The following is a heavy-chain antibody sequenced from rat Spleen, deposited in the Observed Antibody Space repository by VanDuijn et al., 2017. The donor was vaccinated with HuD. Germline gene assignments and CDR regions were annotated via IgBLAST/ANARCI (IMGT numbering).Heavy chain of an antibody. Sequence: EVQLVESGGGLVQPGRSLKLSCVASGFTFNNYWMTWIRQAPGKGLEWVASITNTGGSTYYPDSVKGRFTISRDNAKSTLYLQMNSLRSEDTATYYCTRDVYYGPIGGYYYVMDAWGQGASVTVSS. CDR3: TRDVYYGPIGGYYYVMDA. V-gene: IGHV5-31*01. CDR2: ITNTGGST. J-gene: IGHJ4*01. CDR1: GFTFNNYW. D-gene: IGHD1-6*01.